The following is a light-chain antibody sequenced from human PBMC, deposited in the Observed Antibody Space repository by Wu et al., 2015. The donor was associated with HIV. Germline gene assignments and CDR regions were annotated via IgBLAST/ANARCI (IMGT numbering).Light chain of an antibody. J-gene: IGKJ4*01. V-gene: IGKV1-5*03. CDR2: KAS. CDR1: QSIGPW. CDR3: HQYSNYWLT. Sequence: DIQMTQSPSTLSASVGDRVTITCRASQSIGPWLAWYQQKPGKAPSLLIYKASRLESGVPSRFSGSGSETEFTLTISSLQPGDIATYFCHQYSNYWLTFGGGTKVEI.